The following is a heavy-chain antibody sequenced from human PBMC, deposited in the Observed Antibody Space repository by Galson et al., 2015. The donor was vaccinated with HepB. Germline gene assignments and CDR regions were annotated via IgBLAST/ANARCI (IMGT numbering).Heavy chain of an antibody. Sequence: SETLSLTCTVSGGSISSSSYYWGWIRQPPGKGLEWFGNIFYSGSTYYNPSLKSRVTISVDTSKNQFSLKLSSVTAADTAVYYCARYGVRGIITNWFDPWGQGTLVTVSS. CDR3: ARYGVRGIITNWFDP. D-gene: IGHD3-10*01. CDR1: GGSISSSSYY. J-gene: IGHJ5*02. V-gene: IGHV4-39*01. CDR2: IFYSGST.